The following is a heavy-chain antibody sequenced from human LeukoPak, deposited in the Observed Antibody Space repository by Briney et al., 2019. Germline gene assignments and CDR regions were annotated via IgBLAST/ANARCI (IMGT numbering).Heavy chain of an antibody. Sequence: GASVKVSCKASGYTFTTYGISWMRQAPGQGLEWMGWINTDNDNTNYAQKFQDRVTMTTDTSTSTAYMELRSLRSDDTAVYYCAREGVIREFDYWGQGTLVTVSS. D-gene: IGHD3-16*01. J-gene: IGHJ4*02. V-gene: IGHV1-18*04. CDR2: INTDNDNT. CDR1: GYTFTTYG. CDR3: AREGVIREFDY.